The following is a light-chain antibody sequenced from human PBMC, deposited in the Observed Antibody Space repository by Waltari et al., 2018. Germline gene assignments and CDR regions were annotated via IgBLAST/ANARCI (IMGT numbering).Light chain of an antibody. CDR3: QVWDANTDPGV. CDR2: YDN. V-gene: IGLV3-21*01. CDR1: NIESKR. J-gene: IGLJ1*01. Sequence: SYVLTQPPSVSVAPGETARITCGGNNIESKRLHWYRQGPGQAPVVVISYDNDRAAGIPERFSGSNSGNTATLTISRVEAGDEADYYCQVWDANTDPGVFGTGTEVTVL.